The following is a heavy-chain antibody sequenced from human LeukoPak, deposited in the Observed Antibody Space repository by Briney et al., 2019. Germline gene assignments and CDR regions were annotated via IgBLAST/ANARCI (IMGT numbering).Heavy chain of an antibody. V-gene: IGHV4-59*01. Sequence: SETLSLTCTVSGGSISSYYWSWIRQPPGKGLEWIGYIYYSGSTNYNPSLKSRVTISVDTSKNQFSLKLSSVTAADTAVYYCARSERLAYCGGDCYPDAFDIWGQGTMVTVSP. J-gene: IGHJ3*02. D-gene: IGHD2-21*02. CDR3: ARSERLAYCGGDCYPDAFDI. CDR2: IYYSGST. CDR1: GGSISSYY.